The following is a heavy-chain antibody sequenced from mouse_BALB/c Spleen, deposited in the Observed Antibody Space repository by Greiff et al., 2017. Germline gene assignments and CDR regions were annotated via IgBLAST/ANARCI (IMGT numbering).Heavy chain of an antibody. CDR3: ARVGYGNDVAY. J-gene: IGHJ3*01. CDR1: GFTFSSFG. V-gene: IGHV5-17*02. D-gene: IGHD2-1*01. CDR2: ISRGSGTI. Sequence: EVLLVESGGGLVQPGGSRKLSCAASGFTFSSFGMHWVRQAPEKGLEWVAYISRGSGTIYYAGTVKGRCTITRDNPKNTLFLQMTSLRSEDTAIYYCARVGYGNDVAYWGRGTLVTVSA.